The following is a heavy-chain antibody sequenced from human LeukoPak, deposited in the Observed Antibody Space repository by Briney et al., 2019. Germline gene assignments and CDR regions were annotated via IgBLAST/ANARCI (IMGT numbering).Heavy chain of an antibody. CDR2: THYSGST. J-gene: IGHJ4*02. CDR1: GGSISSYY. Sequence: NPSETLSLTCTVSGGSISSYYWSWIRQPPGKGLEWIGYTHYSGSTNYNPSLKSRVTISVDTSKNQFSLRLSSVTAADTAVYYCARGSGWYYYRGQGTQVTVSS. V-gene: IGHV4-59*01. CDR3: ARGSGWYYY. D-gene: IGHD6-19*01.